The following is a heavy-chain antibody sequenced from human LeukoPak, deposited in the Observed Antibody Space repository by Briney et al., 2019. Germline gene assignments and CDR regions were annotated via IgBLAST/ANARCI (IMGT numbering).Heavy chain of an antibody. Sequence: SETLSLTCTVSSDSISSYYWTWIRQPPGKGQEWNGYIYHSGSTNYNPSLKSRVTISVDTSKNQFSLKLSSVTAADTAVYYCAGTVVGTTWRAFDIWGQGTMVTVSS. CDR1: SDSISSYY. J-gene: IGHJ3*02. CDR3: AGTVVGTTWRAFDI. V-gene: IGHV4-59*01. CDR2: IYHSGST. D-gene: IGHD1-26*01.